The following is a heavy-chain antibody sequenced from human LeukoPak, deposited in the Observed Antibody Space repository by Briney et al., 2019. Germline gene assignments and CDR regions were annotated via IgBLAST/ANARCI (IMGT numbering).Heavy chain of an antibody. CDR3: AKFYVATRSTTPFDY. CDR2: VSSSGGSI. Sequence: GGSLRLSCAASGFSFSSFAMTWVRQAPGKGLEWVSTVSSSGGSIYYADSVKGRFTISRDNSKNTLYLQMNSLRAEDTAVYYCAKFYVATRSTTPFDYWGQGTLVTVSS. D-gene: IGHD6-6*01. CDR1: GFSFSSFA. V-gene: IGHV3-23*01. J-gene: IGHJ4*02.